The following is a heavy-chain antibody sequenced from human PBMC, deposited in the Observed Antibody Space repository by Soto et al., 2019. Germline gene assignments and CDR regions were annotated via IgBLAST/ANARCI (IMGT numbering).Heavy chain of an antibody. D-gene: IGHD3-3*01. V-gene: IGHV4-59*01. CDR1: GGSISSYY. CDR2: IYHSGST. J-gene: IGHJ5*02. Sequence: SETLSLTCTVSGGSISSYYWSWIRQPPGKGLEWIGYIYHSGSTNYNPSLKSRVTISVDTSKNQFSLKLSSVTAADTAVYYCARVKLGYYDFWSGYYFVDPWGQGTLVTVSS. CDR3: ARVKLGYYDFWSGYYFVDP.